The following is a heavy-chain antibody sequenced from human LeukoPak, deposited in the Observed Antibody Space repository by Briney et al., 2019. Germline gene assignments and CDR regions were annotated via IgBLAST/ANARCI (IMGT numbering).Heavy chain of an antibody. CDR1: GGSISSYY. Sequence: SETLSPTCTVSGGSISSYYWSWIRQPPGKGLEWIGYIYYSGSTNYNPSLKSRVTISVDTSKNQFSLKLSSVTAADTAVYYCAGTTVTTLHAFDIWGQGTMVTVSS. D-gene: IGHD4-17*01. CDR3: AGTTVTTLHAFDI. J-gene: IGHJ3*02. V-gene: IGHV4-59*01. CDR2: IYYSGST.